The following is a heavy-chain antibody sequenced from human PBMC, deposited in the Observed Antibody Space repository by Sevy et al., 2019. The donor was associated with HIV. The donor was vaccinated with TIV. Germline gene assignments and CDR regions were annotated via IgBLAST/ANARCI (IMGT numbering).Heavy chain of an antibody. J-gene: IGHJ4*02. V-gene: IGHV4-61*01. CDR2: IYYSGST. Sequence: SETLSLTCTVSGGSVSSGSYYWSWIRQPPGKGLEWIGYIYYSGSTNYNPSLKSRVTISVDTSKNQFSLKLSSVTAADTAVYYCARGLGNYVRVLDYWGQGTLVTVSS. D-gene: IGHD1-7*01. CDR1: GGSVSSGSYY. CDR3: ARGLGNYVRVLDY.